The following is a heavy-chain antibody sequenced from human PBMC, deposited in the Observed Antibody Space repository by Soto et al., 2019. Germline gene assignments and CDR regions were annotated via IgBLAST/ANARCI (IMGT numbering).Heavy chain of an antibody. Sequence: PVGSLRLSCAASGFTFSSYAMSWVRQAPGKGLEWVSAISGSGGSTYYADSVKGRFTISRDNSKNTLYLQMNSLRAEDTAVYYCAKGGLYSYGYYFDYWGQGTLVTVSS. V-gene: IGHV3-23*01. J-gene: IGHJ4*02. CDR3: AKGGLYSYGYYFDY. D-gene: IGHD5-18*01. CDR2: ISGSGGST. CDR1: GFTFSSYA.